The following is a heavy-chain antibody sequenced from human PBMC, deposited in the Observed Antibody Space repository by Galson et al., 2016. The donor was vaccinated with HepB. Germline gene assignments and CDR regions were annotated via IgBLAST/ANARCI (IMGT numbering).Heavy chain of an antibody. CDR1: GGSISSSSYY. CDR3: ARRSGGDYYGSGSYWN. J-gene: IGHJ4*02. V-gene: IGHV4-39*01. D-gene: IGHD3-10*01. Sequence: SETLSLTCIVSGGSISSSSYYWGWIRQPPGKRLEWIGNIYYSGTTHYNPSLKSRLTMNVDTSKNEFSLKLTSVTAADTAVYYCARRSGGDYYGSGSYWNWGQGTLVTVSS. CDR2: IYYSGTT.